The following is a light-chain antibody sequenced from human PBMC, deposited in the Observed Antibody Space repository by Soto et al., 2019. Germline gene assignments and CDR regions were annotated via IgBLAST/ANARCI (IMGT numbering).Light chain of an antibody. CDR2: GAS. J-gene: IGKJ1*01. Sequence: EIVMTQSPATLSVSPGERATLSCRASQSVSSKLAWYQQKPGQAPRLLIYGASTRATSIPARFSGSGSGTEFALTISSLQSEDFAVYYCQQYNNWPLTFGQGTKVAIK. CDR3: QQYNNWPLT. CDR1: QSVSSK. V-gene: IGKV3-15*01.